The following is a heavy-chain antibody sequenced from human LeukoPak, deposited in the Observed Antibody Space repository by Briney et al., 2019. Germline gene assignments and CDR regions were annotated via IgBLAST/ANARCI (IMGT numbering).Heavy chain of an antibody. CDR1: GFTFSSYA. CDR2: ISYDGSNK. D-gene: IGHD3-22*01. V-gene: IGHV3-30-3*01. CDR3: ARVKVVVITFWFDP. Sequence: GRSLRLSCAASGFTFSSYAMHWVRQAPGKGLEWVAVISYDGSNKYYADSVKGRFTISRDNSKNTLYLQMNSLRAEDTAVYYCARVKVVVITFWFDPWGQGTLVTVSS. J-gene: IGHJ5*02.